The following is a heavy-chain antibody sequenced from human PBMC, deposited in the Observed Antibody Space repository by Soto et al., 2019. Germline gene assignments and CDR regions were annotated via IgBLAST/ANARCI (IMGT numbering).Heavy chain of an antibody. V-gene: IGHV3-30*03. CDR1: GFSFRNYG. CDR3: ARDLGYYDSSGYFDY. CDR2: ISYEGSRI. D-gene: IGHD3-22*01. J-gene: IGHJ4*02. Sequence: GGSLRLSCAASGFSFRNYGMHWVRQAPGKGLEWVAVISYEGSRISYAASVKGRFTISRDNAKNSLYLQMNSLRAEDTAVYYCARDLGYYDSSGYFDYWGQGTLVTVSS.